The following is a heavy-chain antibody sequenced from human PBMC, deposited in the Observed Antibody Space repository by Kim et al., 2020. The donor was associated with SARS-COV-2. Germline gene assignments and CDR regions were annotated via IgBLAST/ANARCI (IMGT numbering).Heavy chain of an antibody. D-gene: IGHD4-17*01. V-gene: IGHV1-3*01. J-gene: IGHJ4*02. CDR3: ARVTKATVTTFY. Sequence: KYSQKFQGRVTITRDTSASTAYMELSSLRSEDTAVYYCARVTKATVTTFYWGQGTLVTVSS.